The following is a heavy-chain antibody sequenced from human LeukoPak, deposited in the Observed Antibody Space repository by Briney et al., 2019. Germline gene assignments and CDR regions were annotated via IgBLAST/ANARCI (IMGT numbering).Heavy chain of an antibody. CDR2: IYHRGNT. J-gene: IGHJ6*03. CDR1: GYSISSNYY. V-gene: IGHV4-38-2*01. D-gene: IGHD2-2*01. CDR3: ARSVIVPAIVADYYTYMDV. Sequence: SETLSLTCAISGYSISSNYYWGWIRQPPGKGLEWIGVIYHRGNTDYNPSLQSRVTISIDTSKNEFSLKVNSVTAADTAVYYCARSVIVPAIVADYYTYMDVWGRGISVTVSS.